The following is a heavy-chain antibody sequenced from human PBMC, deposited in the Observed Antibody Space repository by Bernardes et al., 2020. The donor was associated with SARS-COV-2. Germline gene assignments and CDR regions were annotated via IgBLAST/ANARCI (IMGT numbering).Heavy chain of an antibody. CDR2: IYPGDSDT. Sequence: GESLKISCKGSGYSFTSYWIGWVRQMPGKGLEWMGIIYPGDSDTRYSPSFQGQVTISADKSISTAYLQWSSLKASDTAMYYCARQAVVVPAAIPDRNAFDIWGQGTMVTVSS. D-gene: IGHD2-2*01. V-gene: IGHV5-51*01. CDR1: GYSFTSYW. CDR3: ARQAVVVPAAIPDRNAFDI. J-gene: IGHJ3*02.